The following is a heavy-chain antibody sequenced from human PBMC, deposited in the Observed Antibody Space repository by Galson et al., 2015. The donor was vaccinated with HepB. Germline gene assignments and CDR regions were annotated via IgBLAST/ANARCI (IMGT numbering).Heavy chain of an antibody. Sequence: SVKVSCKASGGTFSSYAISWVRQAPGQGLEWMGGIIPIFGTANYAQKFQGRVTITADESTSTAYMELSSLRSEDTAVYYCARSLELRNWFDPWGQGTLVTVSS. D-gene: IGHD1-7*01. CDR1: GGTFSSYA. CDR3: ARSLELRNWFDP. J-gene: IGHJ5*02. V-gene: IGHV1-69*13. CDR2: IIPIFGTA.